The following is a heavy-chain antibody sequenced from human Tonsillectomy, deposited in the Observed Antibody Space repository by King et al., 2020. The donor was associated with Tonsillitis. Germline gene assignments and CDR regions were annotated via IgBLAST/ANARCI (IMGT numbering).Heavy chain of an antibody. CDR2: ISGSGATT. J-gene: IGHJ4*02. D-gene: IGHD3-22*01. Sequence: VQLVESGGGLIQPGGSLRLSCVASGFTFSSYAMSWVRQAPGKGLEWASVISGSGATTYYADSVKGRFIISRDNSKNTVYLQMSSLRVEDRAVYYCVKQRISYYDNRGGFDYWGQGTMVTVSS. CDR1: GFTFSSYA. V-gene: IGHV3-23*04. CDR3: VKQRISYYDNRGGFDY.